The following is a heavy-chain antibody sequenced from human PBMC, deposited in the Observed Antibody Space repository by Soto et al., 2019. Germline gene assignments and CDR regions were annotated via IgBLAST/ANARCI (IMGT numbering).Heavy chain of an antibody. Sequence: PSETLSLTCTVSGGSISSYYWSWIRKPPGKGLEWIGYIYYSGSTNYNPSLKSRVTISVDTSKNQFSLKLSSVTAADTAVYYCARLGDLGELSLLGYYYYYMDVWGKGATVTVSS. CDR1: GGSISSYY. CDR2: IYYSGST. CDR3: ARLGDLGELSLLGYYYYYMDV. V-gene: IGHV4-59*01. D-gene: IGHD3-16*02. J-gene: IGHJ6*03.